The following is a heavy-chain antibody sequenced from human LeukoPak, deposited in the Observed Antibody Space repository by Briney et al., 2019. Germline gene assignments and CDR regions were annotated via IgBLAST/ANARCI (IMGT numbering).Heavy chain of an antibody. V-gene: IGHV1-69*06. Sequence: SVKVSCKASGGTFSSYAISWVRQAPGQGLEWMGGIIPIFGTANYAQKFQGRVTITADKSTSTAYMELSSLRSEDTAVYYCARGESITTMVRGVIILDYWGQGTLVTVSS. J-gene: IGHJ4*02. CDR1: GGTFSSYA. CDR2: IIPIFGTA. D-gene: IGHD3-10*01. CDR3: ARGESITTMVRGVIILDY.